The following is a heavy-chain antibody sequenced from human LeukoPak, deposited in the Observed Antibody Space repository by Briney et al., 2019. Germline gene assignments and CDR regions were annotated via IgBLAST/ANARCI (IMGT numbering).Heavy chain of an antibody. Sequence: SETLSLTCAVNGGSFSGYYWSWIRQPPGKGLEWIGEINHSGSTNYNPSLKSRVTISVDTSKNQFSLKLSSVTAADTAVYYCARGRWFGELSPSDYWGQGTLVTVSS. CDR2: INHSGST. D-gene: IGHD3-10*01. V-gene: IGHV4-34*01. J-gene: IGHJ4*02. CDR1: GGSFSGYY. CDR3: ARGRWFGELSPSDY.